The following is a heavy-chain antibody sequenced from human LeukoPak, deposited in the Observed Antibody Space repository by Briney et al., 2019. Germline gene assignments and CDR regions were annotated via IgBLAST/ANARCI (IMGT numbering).Heavy chain of an antibody. J-gene: IGHJ4*02. CDR2: ISTSSSNI. D-gene: IGHD6-6*01. CDR3: ARDPVVSSSSPNYFDY. Sequence: GGSLRLSCAASGFTFSSYSMNWVRQAPGKGLEWVSSISTSSSNIYYADSVKGRFTISRDNAKNSLYLQMNSLRAEDTAVYYCARDPVVSSSSPNYFDYWGQGTLVTVSS. V-gene: IGHV3-21*01. CDR1: GFTFSSYS.